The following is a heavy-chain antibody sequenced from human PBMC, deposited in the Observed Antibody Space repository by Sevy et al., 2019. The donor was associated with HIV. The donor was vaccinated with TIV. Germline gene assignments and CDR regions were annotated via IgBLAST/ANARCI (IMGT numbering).Heavy chain of an antibody. CDR1: GASISSSGYY. CDR3: AGPTLTYSSGWSYYDS. V-gene: IGHV4-39*01. J-gene: IGHJ4*02. D-gene: IGHD6-19*01. Sequence: SETLSLTCTVSGASISSSGYYWGWIRQPPGKGLEWIAIINYGGSTFYNPSLKSRVTISSDTSKNQFSLKLNSVTAADTAIYYCAGPTLTYSSGWSYYDSWGQGTVVTVSS. CDR2: INYGGST.